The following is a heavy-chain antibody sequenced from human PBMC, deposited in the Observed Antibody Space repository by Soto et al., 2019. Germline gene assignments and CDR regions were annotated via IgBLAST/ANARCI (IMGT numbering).Heavy chain of an antibody. CDR3: ARDLTITESYGKP. CDR2: ISSSSSYI. D-gene: IGHD1-26*01. V-gene: IGHV3-21*01. J-gene: IGHJ5*02. Sequence: PGGSLRLSCAASGFTFSSYSMNWVRQAPGKGLEWVSSISSSSSYIYYADSVKGRFTISRDNAKNSLYLQMNSLRAEDTAVYYCARDLTITESYGKPWGQGTMVTVSS. CDR1: GFTFSSYS.